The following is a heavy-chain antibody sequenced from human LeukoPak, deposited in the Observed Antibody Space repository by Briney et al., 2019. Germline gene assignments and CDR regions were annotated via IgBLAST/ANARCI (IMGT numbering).Heavy chain of an antibody. V-gene: IGHV3-30*03. CDR2: ISYDGSNK. D-gene: IGHD3-22*01. CDR3: AREGGNYYDSNGYYVY. CDR1: GFTFSSYG. Sequence: PGGSLRLSCAASGFTFSSYGMHWVRQAPGKGLEWVAVISYDGSNKYYADSVKGRFTISRDNSKSTLYLQMNSLRAEDTAVYYCAREGGNYYDSNGYYVYWGQGTLVTVSS. J-gene: IGHJ4*02.